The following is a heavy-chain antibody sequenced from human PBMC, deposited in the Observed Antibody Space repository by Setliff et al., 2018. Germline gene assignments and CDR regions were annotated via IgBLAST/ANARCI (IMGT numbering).Heavy chain of an antibody. V-gene: IGHV4-34*01. J-gene: IGHJ3*02. CDR3: ARPHGGDYAFDI. CDR2: ISHRGST. CDR1: GDSFSDYY. D-gene: IGHD3-16*01. Sequence: PSETLSLTCAVYGDSFSDYYWSWIRQPPGKGLEWIEEISHRGSTNYSPSLRSRVTMSVDTSKKQLSLKLSTVTAADTAVYYCARPHGGDYAFDIWGQGRMVTVSS.